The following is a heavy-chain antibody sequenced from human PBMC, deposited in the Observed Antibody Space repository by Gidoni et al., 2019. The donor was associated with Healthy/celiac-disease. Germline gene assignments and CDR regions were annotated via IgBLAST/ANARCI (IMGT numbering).Heavy chain of an antibody. CDR2: ISSSSSYI. CDR1: GFPFSSYS. V-gene: IGHV3-21*01. CDR3: ARGDPGYYDTDY. J-gene: IGHJ4*02. D-gene: IGHD3-22*01. Sequence: EVQLVESGGGLVKPGGSLRLSCAASGFPFSSYSMNWVRQAPGKGLEWVSSISSSSSYIYYADSVKGRFTISRDNAKNSLYLQMNSLRAEDTAVYYCARGDPGYYDTDYWGQGTLVTVSS.